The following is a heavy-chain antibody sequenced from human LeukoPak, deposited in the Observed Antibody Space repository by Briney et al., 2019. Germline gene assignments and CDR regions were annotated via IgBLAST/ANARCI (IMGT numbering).Heavy chain of an antibody. CDR1: GFTFSDNW. CDR2: IKGDGSEK. J-gene: IGHJ4*02. D-gene: IGHD1-26*01. V-gene: IGHV3-7*01. CDR3: ARDDFSGSYCD. Sequence: GGSLRLSCAASGFTFSDNWMSWVRQAPGKGLEWVAHIKGDGSEKYYVDSVKGRFTISRDNTKNSLHLQMNSLRADDAATYYCARDDFSGSYCDWGQGTLVTVSS.